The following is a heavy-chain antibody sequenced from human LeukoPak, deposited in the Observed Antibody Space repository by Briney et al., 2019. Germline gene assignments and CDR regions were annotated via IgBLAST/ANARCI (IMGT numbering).Heavy chain of an antibody. J-gene: IGHJ4*02. D-gene: IGHD3-22*01. V-gene: IGHV4-31*03. CDR3: ARGRTNYYDSSGYTGEPINPGYTRYYFDY. CDR1: GDSISSGGYY. CDR2: IYYTGIT. Sequence: RASETLSLTCTVSGDSISSGGYYWSWIRQHPGKGLEWIGHIYYTGITYYNPSLKSRLTTSVDTSKNQFSLNLRSVTAADTAVYYCARGRTNYYDSSGYTGEPINPGYTRYYFDYWGQGTLVTVSS.